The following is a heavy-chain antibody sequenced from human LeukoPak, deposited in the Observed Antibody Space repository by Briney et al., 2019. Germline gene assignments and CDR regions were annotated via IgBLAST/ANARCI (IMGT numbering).Heavy chain of an antibody. CDR1: GGSISSYY. D-gene: IGHD3-10*01. V-gene: IGHV4-59*01. CDR3: ARDSGRYYFDY. Sequence: PSETLSLTCTVSGGSISSYYWSWIRQPPGKGLEWIGYIYYSGSTNYNPSLKIRVTISVDTSKNQFSLKLSSVTAADTAVYYCARDSGRYYFDYWGQGTLVTVSS. CDR2: IYYSGST. J-gene: IGHJ4*02.